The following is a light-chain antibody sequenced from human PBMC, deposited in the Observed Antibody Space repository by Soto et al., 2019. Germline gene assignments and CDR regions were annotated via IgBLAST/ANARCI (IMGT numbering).Light chain of an antibody. CDR3: QQYGNSPRT. CDR2: CAS. CDR1: QSVSSSY. V-gene: IGKV3-20*01. Sequence: EIVLTQSPGTLSLSPGERATLSCRASQSVSSSYLAWYQQKPGQTPRLLIYCASSSATGIPDRFSGSGSGTDFTLTISRLEPEDFAVYYCQQYGNSPRTFGQKTKVEIK. J-gene: IGKJ1*01.